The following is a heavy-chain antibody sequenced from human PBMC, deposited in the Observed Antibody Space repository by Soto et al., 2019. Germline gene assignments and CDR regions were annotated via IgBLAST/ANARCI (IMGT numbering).Heavy chain of an antibody. Sequence: QVQLVQSGAEVKKPGASVKVSCKASGYTFTSYDINWVGQATGQGLEWMGWMNPNSGNTGYAQKCQGRVTMTRKTSISTSYMELSSMRSEDTAVYYCPREYYYVSATWGKGPLVTVSS. D-gene: IGHD3-10*01. CDR2: MNPNSGNT. J-gene: IGHJ5*02. V-gene: IGHV1-8*01. CDR3: PREYYYVSAT. CDR1: GYTFTSYD.